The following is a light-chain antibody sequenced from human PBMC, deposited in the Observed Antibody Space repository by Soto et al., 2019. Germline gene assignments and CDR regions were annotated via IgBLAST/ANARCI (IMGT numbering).Light chain of an antibody. Sequence: DIVLAQSPGTLSLSPGERATLSCRASQTVSSNYLAWYQQKFGQAPRLIIYGASSRATGIPDRFSGSGSGTDFTLTISRLEPEDFAVYYCQQYGSSPQTFGQGTRLDIK. CDR3: QQYGSSPQT. CDR2: GAS. CDR1: QTVSSNY. V-gene: IGKV3-20*01. J-gene: IGKJ5*01.